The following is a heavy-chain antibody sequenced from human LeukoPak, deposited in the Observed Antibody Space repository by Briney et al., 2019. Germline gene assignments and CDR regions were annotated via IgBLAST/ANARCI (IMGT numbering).Heavy chain of an antibody. CDR2: ISYDGSNK. D-gene: IGHD4-23*01. CDR3: ARDLPTIDYGGNPGDY. CDR1: GFTFSSYA. V-gene: IGHV3-30*04. J-gene: IGHJ4*02. Sequence: GGALRLSCAASGFTFSSYAMPWVRQAPGKGLEWVAVISYDGSNKYYADSVKGRFTISRDNSKNTLYLQMNSLRAEDTAVYYCARDLPTIDYGGNPGDYWGQGTLVTVSS.